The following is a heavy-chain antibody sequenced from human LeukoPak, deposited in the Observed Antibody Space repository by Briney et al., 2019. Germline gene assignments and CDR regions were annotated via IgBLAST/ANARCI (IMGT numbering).Heavy chain of an antibody. CDR3: ARAASYDSSGYYYGYYYYMDV. D-gene: IGHD3-22*01. Sequence: PSETLSLTCTVSGGSISSYYWSWIRQPPGKGLEWIGYIYYSGSTNYNPSLKSRVTISVDTSKNQFSLKLSSVTAADTAVYYCARAASYDSSGYYYGYYYYMDVWGKGTTVTVSS. CDR2: IYYSGST. J-gene: IGHJ6*03. V-gene: IGHV4-59*01. CDR1: GGSISSYY.